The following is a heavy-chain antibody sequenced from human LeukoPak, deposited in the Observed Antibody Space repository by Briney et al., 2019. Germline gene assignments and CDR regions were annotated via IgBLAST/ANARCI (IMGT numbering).Heavy chain of an antibody. CDR1: GGSISSYY. J-gene: IGHJ4*02. CDR2: IYYSGGT. V-gene: IGHV4-59*01. CDR3: ARETFDY. Sequence: SETLSLTCTVSGGSISSYYWSWIRQPPGKGLEWIGYIYYSGGTYYNPSLKSRATISVDTSKNQFSLKLSSVTAADTAVYYCARETFDYWGQGTLVTVSS.